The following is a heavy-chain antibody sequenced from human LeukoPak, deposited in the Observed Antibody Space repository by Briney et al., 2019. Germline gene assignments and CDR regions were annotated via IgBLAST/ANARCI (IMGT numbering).Heavy chain of an antibody. D-gene: IGHD1-26*01. J-gene: IGHJ4*02. CDR2: INPNSGGT. CDR3: AREGQYSVSYLDLDY. Sequence: ASVKVSCKASGYTFTGYYMHWVRQAPGQGLEWMGWINPNSGGTNYAQKFQGRVTMTRDTSISTAYMELSRLRSDDTAVYYCAREGQYSVSYLDLDYWGQGTLVTVSS. V-gene: IGHV1-2*02. CDR1: GYTFTGYY.